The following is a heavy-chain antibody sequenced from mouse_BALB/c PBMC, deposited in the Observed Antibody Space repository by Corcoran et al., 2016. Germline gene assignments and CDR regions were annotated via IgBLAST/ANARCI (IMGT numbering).Heavy chain of an antibody. Sequence: EVKLLESGGGLVQPGGYLKLSCAASGFDFSRYWMSWVRQAPGKGLEWIGEINPDSSTINYTPSLKDKFIISRDNAKNTLYLQMGKLNSYDTTLYYCARLDYGNYFDYWGQGTTLTVSS. CDR3: ARLDYGNYFDY. J-gene: IGHJ2*01. CDR1: GFDFSRYW. V-gene: IGHV4-1*02. D-gene: IGHD2-1*01. CDR2: INPDSSTI.